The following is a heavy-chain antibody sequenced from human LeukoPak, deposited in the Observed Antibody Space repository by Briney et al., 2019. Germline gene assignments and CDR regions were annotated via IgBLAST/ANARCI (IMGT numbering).Heavy chain of an antibody. V-gene: IGHV3-23*01. CDR2: ISGSGDRT. J-gene: IGHJ4*02. CDR3: AIAHRSGFSVLQTFFDY. D-gene: IGHD3-22*01. Sequence: PGGSLRLSCAASGFTFSASAMTWIPQTPGKGLEWVSAISGSGDRTYYADSVKGRFTISRDNSKNTLFLQMNSLRAEDTAIYFCAIAHRSGFSVLQTFFDYWGQGTVVTVSS. CDR1: GFTFSASA.